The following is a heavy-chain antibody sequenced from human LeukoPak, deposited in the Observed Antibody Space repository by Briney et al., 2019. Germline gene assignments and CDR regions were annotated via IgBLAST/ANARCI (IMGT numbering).Heavy chain of an antibody. V-gene: IGHV3-7*01. CDR3: TTGDYFDY. J-gene: IGHJ4*02. CDR2: IKQDGSEI. Sequence: GGTLRLSCAASGFIFSSWMSWVRQAPGKGQERVANIKQDGSEIHYVDSVKGRFTIFRDNAKSSLYLQMNSLRPEDAAVYYCTTGDYFDYWGQGTLVSVSS. CDR1: GFIFSSW. D-gene: IGHD7-27*01.